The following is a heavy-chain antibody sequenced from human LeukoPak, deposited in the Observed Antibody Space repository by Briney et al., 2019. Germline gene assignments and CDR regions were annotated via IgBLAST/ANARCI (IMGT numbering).Heavy chain of an antibody. Sequence: PSETPSLTCTVSGGSISSYYWSWIRQPPGKGLEWIGYIYYSGSTNYNPSLKSRVTISVDTSKNQFSLKLSSVTAADTAAYYCARDNPPEAFDIWGQGTRVTVSS. V-gene: IGHV4-59*01. D-gene: IGHD1-14*01. CDR1: GGSISSYY. CDR2: IYYSGST. J-gene: IGHJ3*02. CDR3: ARDNPPEAFDI.